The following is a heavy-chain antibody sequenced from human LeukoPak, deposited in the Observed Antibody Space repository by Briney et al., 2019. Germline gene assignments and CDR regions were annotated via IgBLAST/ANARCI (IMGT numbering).Heavy chain of an antibody. CDR2: ISYDGSNK. D-gene: IGHD6-19*01. Sequence: GRSLRLSCAASGFTFSSYAMHWVRQAPGKGLEWVAVISYDGSNKYYADSVKGRFTISRDNSKNTLYLQMNSLRAEDTAVYYCARGGGPVAGTPRDYWGQGTLVTVSS. CDR3: ARGGGPVAGTPRDY. J-gene: IGHJ4*02. CDR1: GFTFSSYA. V-gene: IGHV3-30*04.